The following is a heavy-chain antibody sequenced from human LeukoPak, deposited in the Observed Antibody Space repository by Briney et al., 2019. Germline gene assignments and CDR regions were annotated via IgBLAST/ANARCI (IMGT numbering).Heavy chain of an antibody. D-gene: IGHD4-17*01. Sequence: GGSLRLSCAASGFTFSSYAMHWVRQAPGKGLEWVAVISYDGSNKYYADSVKGRFTISRDNSKNTLYLQMNSLRAEDTAVYYCARPLNDYELVIWGQGTLVTVSS. CDR2: ISYDGSNK. CDR3: ARPLNDYELVI. CDR1: GFTFSSYA. V-gene: IGHV3-30-3*01. J-gene: IGHJ4*02.